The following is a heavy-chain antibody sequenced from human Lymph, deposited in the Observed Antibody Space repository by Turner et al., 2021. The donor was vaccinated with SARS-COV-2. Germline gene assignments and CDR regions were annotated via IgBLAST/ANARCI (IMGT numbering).Heavy chain of an antibody. CDR2: FDPEDGEI. J-gene: IGHJ6*02. CDR1: GYTLTELS. V-gene: IGHV1-24*01. CDR3: ATVLCTGSSCYYYGMDV. Sequence: QVQLVQSGAEVKKPGASVKVPCKVSGYTLTELSMHWVRQAPGKGLEGMGGFDPEDGEIIYAQKFQGRVTMTEDTSTDTAYMELSSLRSEDTAVYYCATVLCTGSSCYYYGMDVWGQGTTVTVSS. D-gene: IGHD2-15*01.